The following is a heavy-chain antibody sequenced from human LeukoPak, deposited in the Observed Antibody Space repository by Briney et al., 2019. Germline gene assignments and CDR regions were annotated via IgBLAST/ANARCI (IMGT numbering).Heavy chain of an antibody. Sequence: GGSLRLSCAASGFTFSSYAMSWVRQAPGKGLEWVSGISGSGGGTYYADSVKGRFTISRDNSKNTLYLQMNSLRAEDTAVYYCAKVSWSGPHHDAFDIWGQGTMVTVSS. D-gene: IGHD3-3*01. CDR3: AKVSWSGPHHDAFDI. V-gene: IGHV3-23*01. CDR1: GFTFSSYA. CDR2: ISGSGGGT. J-gene: IGHJ3*02.